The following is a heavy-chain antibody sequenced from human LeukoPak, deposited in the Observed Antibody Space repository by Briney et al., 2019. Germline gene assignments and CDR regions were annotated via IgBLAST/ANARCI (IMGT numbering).Heavy chain of an antibody. CDR3: ARGGLRYYYYGMDV. V-gene: IGHV4-31*03. CDR1: GGSISSGGYY. CDR2: IYYSGST. J-gene: IGHJ6*02. Sequence: SETLSLTCTVPGGSISSGGYYWSWIRQHPGKGLEWIGYIYYSGSTYYNPSLKSRVTISVDTSKNQFSLKLSSVTAADTAVYYCARGGLRYYYYGMDVWGQGTTVTVSS.